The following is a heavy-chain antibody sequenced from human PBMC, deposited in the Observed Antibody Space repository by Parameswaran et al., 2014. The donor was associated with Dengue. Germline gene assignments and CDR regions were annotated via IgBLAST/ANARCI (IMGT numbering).Heavy chain of an antibody. V-gene: IGHV5-51*01. D-gene: IGHD3-10*01. CDR2: IYPGDSDT. CDR3: TRPGAYYGSGRHLHY. J-gene: IGHJ4*02. Sequence: VRQAPGKGLEWMGIIYPGDSDTKYSPSFQGQVTISADKSISTAYLQWSRLKASDTALYYCTRPGAYYGSGRHLHYWGQGTLVTVSS.